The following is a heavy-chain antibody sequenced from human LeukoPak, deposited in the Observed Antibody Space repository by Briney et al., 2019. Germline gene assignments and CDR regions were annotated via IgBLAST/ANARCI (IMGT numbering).Heavy chain of an antibody. CDR1: GFTFDDYA. D-gene: IGHD6-19*01. CDR2: ISWNSGSI. CDR3: AKDSPPGIAVAGLFDY. V-gene: IGHV3-9*01. Sequence: PGRSLRLSCAASGFTFDDYAMHWVRQAPGKGLEWVSRISWNSGSIGYADSVKGRFTISRDNAKNSLYLQMNSLRAEDTAVYYCAKDSPPGIAVAGLFDYWGQGTLVTVSS. J-gene: IGHJ4*02.